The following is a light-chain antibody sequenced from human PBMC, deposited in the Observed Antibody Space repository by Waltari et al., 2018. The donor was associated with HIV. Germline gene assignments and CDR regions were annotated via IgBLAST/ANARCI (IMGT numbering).Light chain of an antibody. CDR2: SAS. CDR1: QNIINY. V-gene: IGKV1-39*01. J-gene: IGKJ3*01. Sequence: DINVTQSPYSLSASVGDRVTITCRTSQNIINYLSWYHQSPGKAPTLLIFSASTVQDGVSSRFSGSGSGTDFALSIAGLQREDFGTYYCQQTFSPPRTFGPGT. CDR3: QQTFSPPRT.